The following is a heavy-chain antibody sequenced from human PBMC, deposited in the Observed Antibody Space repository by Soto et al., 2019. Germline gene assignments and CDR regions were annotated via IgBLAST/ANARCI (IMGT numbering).Heavy chain of an antibody. Sequence: PSETLSLTCTVSGGSISNTDYYWSWIRQPPGKGLEWIGYFYYSGSTYYRPSLMSRVTISVDTSKNQFSLELSSVTAADTAVYYCARDWQQLGYYYYGMDVWGQGTTVTVSS. CDR1: GGSISNTDYY. J-gene: IGHJ6*02. D-gene: IGHD6-13*01. V-gene: IGHV4-30-4*02. CDR2: FYYSGST. CDR3: ARDWQQLGYYYYGMDV.